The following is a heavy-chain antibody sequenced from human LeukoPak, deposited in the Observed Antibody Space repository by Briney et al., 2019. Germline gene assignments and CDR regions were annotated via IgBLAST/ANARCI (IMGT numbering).Heavy chain of an antibody. CDR3: VRDRGDYSGDPGYFEY. Sequence: SQTLSLTCTVSGGSISSGGSYWSWIRQHPGKGLEWIGYIYYSGSTYYNPSLKSRLSISVGTSKNQFSLRLSSVTVADTAVYYCVRDRGDYSGDPGYFEYWGQGILVTVSS. CDR1: GGSISSGGSY. CDR2: IYYSGST. D-gene: IGHD4-23*01. J-gene: IGHJ4*02. V-gene: IGHV4-31*03.